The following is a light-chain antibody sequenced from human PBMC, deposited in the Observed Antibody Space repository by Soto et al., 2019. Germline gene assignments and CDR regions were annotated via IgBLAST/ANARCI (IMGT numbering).Light chain of an antibody. CDR3: QQYGSSPRT. V-gene: IGKV3-20*01. J-gene: IGKJ1*01. Sequence: EIVLTQSPGTLSLSPGERATLSCRASQSVASNNLAWYQQKPGQSPRLLIYGASRRARGIPARFTGSGSGTDFILTISRLEPEDFAVYYCQQYGSSPRTFGQGTRVQIK. CDR2: GAS. CDR1: QSVASNN.